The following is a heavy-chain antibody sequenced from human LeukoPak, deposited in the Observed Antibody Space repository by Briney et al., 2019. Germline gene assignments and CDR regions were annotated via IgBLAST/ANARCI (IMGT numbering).Heavy chain of an antibody. D-gene: IGHD1-26*01. V-gene: IGHV6-1*01. CDR3: ATREMDV. Sequence: SQTLSLTCVISGDSVSSDSGAWNWIRQSPSRGLEWLERTYYRSKWFNDYAASVKSRIVIKPDTSKNQFSLQLNSVTPEDAAMYYCATREMDVWGQGTTVTVSS. CDR1: GDSVSSDSGA. CDR2: TYYRSKWFN. J-gene: IGHJ6*02.